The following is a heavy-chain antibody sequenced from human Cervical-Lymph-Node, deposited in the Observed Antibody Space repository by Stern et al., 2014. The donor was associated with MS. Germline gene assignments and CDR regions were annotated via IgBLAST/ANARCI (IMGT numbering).Heavy chain of an antibody. CDR3: ARGRAALDY. V-gene: IGHV4-59*01. CDR2: IYYSGST. Sequence: QVQLQESGPGLLKPSETLSLTCSVSGTSISSYYWSWIRQPPGKGLEWIGYIYYSGSTNYNPSLKSRVTISGDTSKNQFSLRLNSVTAADTAVYYCARGRAALDYWGQGTLVTVSS. J-gene: IGHJ4*02. CDR1: GTSISSYY. D-gene: IGHD6-13*01.